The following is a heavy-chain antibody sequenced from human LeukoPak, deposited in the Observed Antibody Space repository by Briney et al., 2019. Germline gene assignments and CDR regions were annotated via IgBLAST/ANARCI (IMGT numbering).Heavy chain of an antibody. CDR3: ARNLEFVTTNDAMDV. J-gene: IGHJ6*02. CDR2: ISYDGSNK. Sequence: GGSLRLSCAASGFTFSSYAMHWVRQAPGKGLEWVAVISYDGSNKYYADSVKGRFTISRDNSKNTLYLQMNSLRAEDTAVYYCARNLEFVTTNDAMDVWGQGTTVTVSS. D-gene: IGHD4-17*01. CDR1: GFTFSSYA. V-gene: IGHV3-30*04.